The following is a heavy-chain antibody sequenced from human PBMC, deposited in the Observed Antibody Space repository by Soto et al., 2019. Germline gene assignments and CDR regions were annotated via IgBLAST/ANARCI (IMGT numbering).Heavy chain of an antibody. V-gene: IGHV1-3*01. D-gene: IGHD3-10*01. Sequence: QVQLVQSGAEVKKPGASVKVSCKACGYTFTSYTMHWVRQAPGQRLEWMGWINAGNGNTKYSQKFQGRVTITRDTSASTAYMELSSLRSEDTAVYYCARGLTMVRGVILDAFDIWGQGTIVTVSS. CDR2: INAGNGNT. CDR3: ARGLTMVRGVILDAFDI. J-gene: IGHJ3*02. CDR1: GYTFTSYT.